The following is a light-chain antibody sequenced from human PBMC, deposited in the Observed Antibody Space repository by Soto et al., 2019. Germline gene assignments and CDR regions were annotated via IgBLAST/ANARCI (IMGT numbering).Light chain of an antibody. CDR3: SSYTSINTLV. CDR1: SSDVGGYKY. V-gene: IGLV2-14*01. CDR2: EGS. J-gene: IGLJ2*01. Sequence: QAVLTQPASVSGSPGQSITISCTGTSSDVGGYKYVSWYQQHPGKAPNLMIYEGSNRPSGVSHRFSGSKSGNTASLTISGLQAEDEADYYCSSYTSINTLVFGGGTKLTVL.